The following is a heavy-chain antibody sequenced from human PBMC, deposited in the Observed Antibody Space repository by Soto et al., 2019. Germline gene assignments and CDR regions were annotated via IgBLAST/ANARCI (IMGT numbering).Heavy chain of an antibody. J-gene: IGHJ6*02. V-gene: IGHV3-7*01. CDR1: EFTFSNYW. CDR3: ARVYPGTGWPFHYYGMDV. CDR2: IKQDGSEK. D-gene: IGHD6-25*01. Sequence: GGSLRLSCVASEFTFSNYWMSWVRQAPGKGLEWVANIKQDGSEKYYVDSVKGRFTISRDNAENSLYLQMNSLRAEDTALYYCARVYPGTGWPFHYYGMDVWGQGTTVSVSS.